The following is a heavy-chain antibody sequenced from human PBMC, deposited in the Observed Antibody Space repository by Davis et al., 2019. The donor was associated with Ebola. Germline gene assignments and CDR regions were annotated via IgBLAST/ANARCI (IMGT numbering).Heavy chain of an antibody. CDR2: ISDIGST. D-gene: IGHD3-16*02. Sequence: SETLSLTCTVSGVSVSSYYWSWIRLPPGKGLEWIGYISDIGSTKYTPSLKSRVTISVDTSKNQVSLKLSSVTAADTAVYYCARGPNYVWGSYRYTAWGQGTLVTVSS. V-gene: IGHV4-59*02. J-gene: IGHJ4*02. CDR1: GVSVSSYY. CDR3: ARGPNYVWGSYRYTA.